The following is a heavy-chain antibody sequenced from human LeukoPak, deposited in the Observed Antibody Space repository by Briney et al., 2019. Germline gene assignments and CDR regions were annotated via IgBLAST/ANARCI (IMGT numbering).Heavy chain of an antibody. CDR2: IYYSGST. D-gene: IGHD6-19*01. CDR3: ATGGRSSGWYG. Sequence: PSETLSLTCTVSGASISSYYWGWIRQPPGKGLEWIGYIYYSGSTNYNPSLKSRVTISVDTSKNQFSLKLSSVTAADTAVYYRATGGRSSGWYGWGQGTLVTVSS. V-gene: IGHV4-59*01. J-gene: IGHJ4*02. CDR1: GASISSYY.